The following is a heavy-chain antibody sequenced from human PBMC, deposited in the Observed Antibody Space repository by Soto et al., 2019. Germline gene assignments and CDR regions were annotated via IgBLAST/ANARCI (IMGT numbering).Heavy chain of an antibody. J-gene: IGHJ3*02. CDR2: IKQDGSEK. CDR3: ARADFWSGNDAFDI. CDR1: GFTFSSYW. V-gene: IGHV3-7*04. D-gene: IGHD3-3*01. Sequence: GGSLRLSCAASGFTFSSYWMSWVRQAPGKGLEWVANIKQDGSEKYYVDSVKGRFTISRDNAKNSLYLQMNSLRAEDTAVYYCARADFWSGNDAFDIWGQGTMVTVSS.